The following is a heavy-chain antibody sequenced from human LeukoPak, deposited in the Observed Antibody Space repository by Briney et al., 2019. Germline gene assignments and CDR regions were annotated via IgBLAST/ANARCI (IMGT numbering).Heavy chain of an antibody. V-gene: IGHV4-59*12. D-gene: IGHD6-6*01. J-gene: IGHJ3*02. CDR1: GGSLSTYY. Sequence: SETLSLTCTVSGGSLSTYYWSWLRQPPGKGLEWIGYIYYSGNSNYNPSLKSRVTMSLDTSKNQFSLKLSSVTAADTAVYYCVRRVAVRGFYGFDIWGQGAMVTVSS. CDR3: VRRVAVRGFYGFDI. CDR2: IYYSGNS.